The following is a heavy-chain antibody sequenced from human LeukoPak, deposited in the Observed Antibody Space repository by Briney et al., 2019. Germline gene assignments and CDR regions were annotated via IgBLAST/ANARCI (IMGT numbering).Heavy chain of an antibody. CDR3: AKDRDYYDSRGYLDH. D-gene: IGHD3-22*01. J-gene: IGHJ4*02. Sequence: GGSLRLSCAASGFTYSSYGMHWVRQAPGKGLEWVAVIWYDGSNKYYADSVKGRFTISRDNSKNTLYLQMNSLRAEDTAVYYCAKDRDYYDSRGYLDHWGQGTLVTVSS. CDR2: IWYDGSNK. CDR1: GFTYSSYG. V-gene: IGHV3-33*06.